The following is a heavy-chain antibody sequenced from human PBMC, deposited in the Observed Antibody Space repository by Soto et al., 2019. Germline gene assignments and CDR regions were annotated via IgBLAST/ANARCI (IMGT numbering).Heavy chain of an antibody. CDR1: GGSFSGYY. Sequence: NPSETLSLTCAVYGGSFSGYYWSWIRQPPGKGLEWIGEINHSGSTNYNPSLKSRVTISVDTSKNQFSLKLSSVTAADTAVYYCARVWRPMGYDFWSGYFPLKYYYYMDVWGKGTTVTVSS. CDR2: INHSGST. J-gene: IGHJ6*03. D-gene: IGHD3-3*01. V-gene: IGHV4-34*01. CDR3: ARVWRPMGYDFWSGYFPLKYYYYMDV.